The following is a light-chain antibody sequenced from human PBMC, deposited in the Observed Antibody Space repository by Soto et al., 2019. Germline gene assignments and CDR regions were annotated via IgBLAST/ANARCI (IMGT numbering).Light chain of an antibody. CDR1: SSNIGSNT. J-gene: IGLJ1*01. CDR3: AAWDDSLNGYV. Sequence: SVLTRPAPASRTPMQRVPNSCSGSSSNIGSNTVNWYQQLPGTAPKLLIYSNNQRPSGVPDRFSGSKSGTSASLAISGLQSEDEADYYCAAWDDSLNGYVFGTGTKVTVL. V-gene: IGLV1-44*01. CDR2: SNN.